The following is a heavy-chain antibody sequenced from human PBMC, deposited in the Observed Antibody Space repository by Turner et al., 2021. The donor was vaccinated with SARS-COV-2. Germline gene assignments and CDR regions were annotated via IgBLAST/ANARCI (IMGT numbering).Heavy chain of an antibody. CDR3: AKDEGLFTGYGNFDY. CDR1: GFTFSSYV. D-gene: IGHD5-18*01. CDR2: INTRGNST. J-gene: IGHJ4*02. Sequence: EVQLVESGGGLVKPGGSLRLSCAASGFTFSSYVMSWLRQAPGRRPEWVSSINTRGNSTFFAGSVKGRFTTSRDNSKKTLFLQMTSLRAEDTAVNYCAKDEGLFTGYGNFDYWGQGTLVTVSS. V-gene: IGHV3-23*04.